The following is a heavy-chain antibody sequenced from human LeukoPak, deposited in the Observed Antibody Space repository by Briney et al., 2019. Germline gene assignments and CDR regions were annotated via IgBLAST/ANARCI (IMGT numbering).Heavy chain of an antibody. CDR3: ARDYRSVRGVATDY. D-gene: IGHD3-10*01. V-gene: IGHV3-7*03. CDR1: GFTFSSYW. CDR2: INVYGSEK. J-gene: IGHJ4*02. Sequence: GGSLRLSCAASGFTFSSYWMSWVRQAPRKGLEWVGYINVYGSEKFYVDSVKGRFSISRDNAKNSLYLQMNSLRAEDTAVYYCARDYRSVRGVATDYWGQGTLVTVSS.